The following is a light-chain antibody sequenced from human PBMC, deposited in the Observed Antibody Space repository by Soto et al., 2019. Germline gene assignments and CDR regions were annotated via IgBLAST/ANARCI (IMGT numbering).Light chain of an antibody. Sequence: EIVMTQSPATLSMSPGERATLSCRASQSVSNNLAWYQQKPGQAPRLLIYGASTGATGVPDRFSGSGSGTEFTLTISSLQSGDCAVYSCQQYNSWPYTFGQGTKLEIK. CDR3: QQYNSWPYT. CDR1: QSVSNN. CDR2: GAS. J-gene: IGKJ2*01. V-gene: IGKV3-15*01.